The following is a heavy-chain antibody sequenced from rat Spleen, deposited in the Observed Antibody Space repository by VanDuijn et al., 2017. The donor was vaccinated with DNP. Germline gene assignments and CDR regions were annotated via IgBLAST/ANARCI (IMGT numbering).Heavy chain of an antibody. CDR3: ARLAAWGHYFDY. CDR2: ITSSGGST. Sequence: EVQLVESGGDLVQPGRSLKLSCVASGFTFNNYWMTWIRQVPGKGLEWVASITSSGGSTYYPDSVKGRFTISRDNAKNTLYLQMNSLRSEDTATYYCARLAAWGHYFDYWGQGVMVTVSS. J-gene: IGHJ2*01. V-gene: IGHV5-31*01. CDR1: GFTFNNYW. D-gene: IGHD1-2*01.